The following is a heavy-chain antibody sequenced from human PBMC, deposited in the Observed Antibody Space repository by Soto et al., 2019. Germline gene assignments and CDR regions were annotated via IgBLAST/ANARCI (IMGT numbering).Heavy chain of an antibody. CDR3: ASVGYCSSTSCYTKPGDWYFDL. D-gene: IGHD2-2*02. Sequence: QVQLQESGPGLVKPSETLSLTCTVSGGSISSYYWSWIRQPPGKGLEWIGYIYYSGSTNYNPSLKSRVTISVDTSKNQFSLKLSSVTAADTAVYYCASVGYCSSTSCYTKPGDWYFDLWGRGTLVTVSS. V-gene: IGHV4-59*01. CDR1: GGSISSYY. CDR2: IYYSGST. J-gene: IGHJ2*01.